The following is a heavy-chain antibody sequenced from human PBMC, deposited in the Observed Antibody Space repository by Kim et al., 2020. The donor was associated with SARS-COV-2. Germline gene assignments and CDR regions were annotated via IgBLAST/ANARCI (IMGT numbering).Heavy chain of an antibody. CDR2: IYYSGST. CDR1: GGSVSSGSYY. Sequence: SETLSLTCTVSGGSVSSGSYYWSWIRQPPGKGLEWIGYIYYSGSTNYNPSLKSRVTISVDTSKNQFSLKLSSVTAADTAVYYCAREGEMATASFDYWGQGTLVTVSS. D-gene: IGHD5-18*01. V-gene: IGHV4-61*01. CDR3: AREGEMATASFDY. J-gene: IGHJ4*02.